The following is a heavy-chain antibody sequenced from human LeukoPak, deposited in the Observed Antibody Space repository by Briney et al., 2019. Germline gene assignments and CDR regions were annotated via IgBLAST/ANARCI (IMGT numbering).Heavy chain of an antibody. V-gene: IGHV4-59*01. D-gene: IGHD1-26*01. CDR2: IYYSGST. CDR1: GGSTSSYY. CDR3: ARVPRLSGSYYGNYYYGMDV. Sequence: SETLSLTCTVSGGSTSSYYWSWIRQPPGKGLEWIGYIYYSGSTNYNPSLKSRVTISVDTSKNQFSLKLSSVTAADTAVYYCARVPRLSGSYYGNYYYGMDVWGQGTTVTVSS. J-gene: IGHJ6*02.